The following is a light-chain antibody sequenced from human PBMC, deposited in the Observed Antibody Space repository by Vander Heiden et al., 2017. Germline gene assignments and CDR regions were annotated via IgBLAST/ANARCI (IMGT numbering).Light chain of an antibody. Sequence: DIQLTQSPSFLSASVGDRVTITCRASQGISSSLAWYQQKPEKAPRLLIYAASTLQSGVPSRFSGSGSGTEFTLTISSLQPEDFATYYCHHLNGYPLSFGGGTKVEIK. CDR3: HHLNGYPLS. CDR2: AAS. CDR1: QGISSS. J-gene: IGKJ4*01. V-gene: IGKV1-9*01.